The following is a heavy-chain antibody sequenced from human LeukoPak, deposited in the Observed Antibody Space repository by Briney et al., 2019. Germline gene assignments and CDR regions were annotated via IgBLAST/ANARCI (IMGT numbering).Heavy chain of an antibody. Sequence: PGGSLRLSCAVSGITLSNYGMSWVRQGPARGLEWVSSIRGNGGTFYADSVKGRFTLSSDSSRNTVYFQLNNLRVEDTAIYYCAKASWVSSTDAVRWGQGTLVTVSS. J-gene: IGHJ4*02. CDR1: GITLSNYG. CDR2: IRGNGGT. CDR3: AKASWVSSTDAVR. D-gene: IGHD3-16*01. V-gene: IGHV3-23*01.